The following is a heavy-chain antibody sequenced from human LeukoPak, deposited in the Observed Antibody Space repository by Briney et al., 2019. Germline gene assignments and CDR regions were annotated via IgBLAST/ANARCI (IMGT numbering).Heavy chain of an antibody. CDR2: ISHDGNNK. V-gene: IGHV3-30*18. D-gene: IGHD6-13*01. J-gene: IGHJ5*02. Sequence: GGSLRLSCAASGFTFSSYGMHWVRQAPGKGLEGVAIISHDGNNKYYADSVKGRFTISRDNSKNTLYLQMNSLRAEDTAVYYCAKDPDSSSWYPWGQGTLVTVSS. CDR1: GFTFSSYG. CDR3: AKDPDSSSWYP.